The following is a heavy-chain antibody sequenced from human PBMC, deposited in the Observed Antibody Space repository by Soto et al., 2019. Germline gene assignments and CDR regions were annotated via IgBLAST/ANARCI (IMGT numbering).Heavy chain of an antibody. CDR1: GFTFSSYG. D-gene: IGHD2-2*02. CDR3: ARGIPGLHITIDY. CDR2: IWYDGSNK. J-gene: IGHJ4*02. V-gene: IGHV3-33*01. Sequence: QVQLVESGGGVVQPGRSLRLSCAASGFTFSSYGMHWVRQAPGKGLEWVAVIWYDGSNKYYADSVKGRFTISRDNSKNTLYLQMNSLRAGDTAGYYLARGIPGLHITIDYWGQGTLVTVSS.